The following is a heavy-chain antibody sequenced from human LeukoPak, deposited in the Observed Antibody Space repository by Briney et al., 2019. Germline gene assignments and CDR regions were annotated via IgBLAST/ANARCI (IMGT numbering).Heavy chain of an antibody. CDR2: ISAYNGNT. J-gene: IGHJ5*02. Sequence: GASVKVSCKASGYTFTSYGISWVRPAPGQGLEWMGWISAYNGNTNYSQKLQGRVTMTTDTSTSTAYMGLRSLRTDDTAVYYCARDLRWGFDPWGQGTLVTVSS. V-gene: IGHV1-18*01. CDR1: GYTFTSYG. CDR3: ARDLRWGFDP. D-gene: IGHD5-24*01.